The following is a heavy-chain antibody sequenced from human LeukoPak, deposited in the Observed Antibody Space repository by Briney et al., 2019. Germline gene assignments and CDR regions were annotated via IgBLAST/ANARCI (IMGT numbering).Heavy chain of an antibody. D-gene: IGHD6-13*01. CDR3: ARGRSTWYSWFDP. Sequence: ASVKVSCKASGYTFTDYYLHWVRQAPGQGLVWMGWINPNSGVTDYVQKFQGRVTMTRDTSISTAYMELSRLRSDDTAVYYCARGRSTWYSWFDPWGQGTLSPSPQ. J-gene: IGHJ5*02. CDR2: INPNSGVT. CDR1: GYTFTDYY. V-gene: IGHV1-2*02.